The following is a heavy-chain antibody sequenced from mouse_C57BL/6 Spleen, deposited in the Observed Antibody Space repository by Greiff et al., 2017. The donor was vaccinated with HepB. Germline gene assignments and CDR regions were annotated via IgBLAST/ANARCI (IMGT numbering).Heavy chain of an antibody. CDR3: ARGEISYYFDY. V-gene: IGHV1-61*01. J-gene: IGHJ2*01. CDR2: IYPSDSET. D-gene: IGHD2-13*01. Sequence: QVQLQQPGAELVRPGSSVKLSCKASGYTFTSYWMDWVKQRPGQGLEWIGNIYPSDSETHYNQKFKDKATLTVDKSSSTAYMQLSSLTSEDSAVYYGARGEISYYFDYWGQGTTLTVFS. CDR1: GYTFTSYW.